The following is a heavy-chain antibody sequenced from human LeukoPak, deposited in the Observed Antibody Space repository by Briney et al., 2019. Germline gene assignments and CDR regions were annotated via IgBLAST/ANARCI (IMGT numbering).Heavy chain of an antibody. J-gene: IGHJ6*02. CDR2: TWVDGCNK. CDR3: ARERVRGVITFYYGMDV. Sequence: GVAVRLSCAAFGFTFSSYAMNWVRQAPGKGLEWVAVTWVDGCNKYHADSVKGRFTISRDNSKNTLYLQLNSLRAEDTAVYYCARERVRGVITFYYGMDVWGQGTTVT. D-gene: IGHD3-10*01. V-gene: IGHV3-30-3*01. CDR1: GFTFSSYA.